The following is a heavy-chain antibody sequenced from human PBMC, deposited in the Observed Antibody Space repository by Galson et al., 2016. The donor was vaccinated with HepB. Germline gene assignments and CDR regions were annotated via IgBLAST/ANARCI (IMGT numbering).Heavy chain of an antibody. Sequence: SLRLSCAASGFTFDDYAMHWARQAPGKGLEWISGISWNSGTIIYADSVKGRFTISRDNAKNSLYLQMNSLRAEDTALYYCAKDMSILGVVITHSGGGLDVWGQGTTVTVSS. CDR3: AKDMSILGVVITHSGGGLDV. V-gene: IGHV3-9*01. D-gene: IGHD3-3*01. CDR2: ISWNSGTI. CDR1: GFTFDDYA. J-gene: IGHJ6*02.